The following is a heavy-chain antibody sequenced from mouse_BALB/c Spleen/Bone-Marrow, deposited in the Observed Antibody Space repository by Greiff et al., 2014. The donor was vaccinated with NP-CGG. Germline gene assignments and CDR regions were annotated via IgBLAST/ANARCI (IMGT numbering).Heavy chain of an antibody. J-gene: IGHJ2*01. V-gene: IGHV1-80*01. CDR2: IYPGDDDT. CDR3: ARGGIPIDY. Sequence: QVQLQQPGAELVRPGSSVKISCKASGYAFSIYWMNWVKQRPGQGLEWIGQIYPGDDDTDYNGKFKGKATLTADRSSSTAYMQLNRLTSEASAVYCGARGGIPIDYWGQGTTLTVSS. CDR1: GYAFSIYW.